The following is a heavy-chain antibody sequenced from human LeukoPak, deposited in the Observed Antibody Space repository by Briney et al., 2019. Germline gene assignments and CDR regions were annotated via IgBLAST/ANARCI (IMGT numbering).Heavy chain of an antibody. CDR1: GYTFTSYG. Sequence: GASVKVSCKASGYTFTSYGISWVRQAPGQGLEWMGWISAYNGNTNYAQKLQGRVTMTTDTSTSTAYMELRSLRSDDTAVYYCAREALRYDFWSGYYSYFDYWGQGTLVIVSS. V-gene: IGHV1-18*01. CDR2: ISAYNGNT. J-gene: IGHJ4*02. D-gene: IGHD3-3*01. CDR3: AREALRYDFWSGYYSYFDY.